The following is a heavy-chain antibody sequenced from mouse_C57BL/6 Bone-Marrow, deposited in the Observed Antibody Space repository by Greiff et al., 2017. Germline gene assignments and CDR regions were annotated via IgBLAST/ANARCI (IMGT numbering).Heavy chain of an antibody. J-gene: IGHJ2*01. CDR2: IHPNSGST. D-gene: IGHD1-1*01. CDR1: GYTFTSYW. V-gene: IGHV1-64*01. Sequence: QVQLQQPGAELVKPGASVKLSCKASGYTFTSYWMHWVKQRPGQGLEWIGMIHPNSGSTNYNEKFKSKATLTVDKSSSPAYMQLSSRTSEDSAVYYCALLRLGYYFDYWGQGTTLTVSS. CDR3: ALLRLGYYFDY.